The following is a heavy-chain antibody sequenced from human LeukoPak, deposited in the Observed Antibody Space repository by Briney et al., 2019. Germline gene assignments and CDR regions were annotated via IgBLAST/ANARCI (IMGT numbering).Heavy chain of an antibody. CDR2: IRSKANSYAT. CDR3: TRPDYDFWSGYYTQDAFDI. J-gene: IGHJ3*02. CDR1: GFTFSSYG. V-gene: IGHV3-73*01. D-gene: IGHD3-3*01. Sequence: GGSLRLSCAASGFTFSSYGMHWVRQASGKGLEWVGRIRSKANSYATAYAASVKGRFTISRDDSKNTAYLQMNSLKTEDTAVYYCTRPDYDFWSGYYTQDAFDIWGQGTMVTVS.